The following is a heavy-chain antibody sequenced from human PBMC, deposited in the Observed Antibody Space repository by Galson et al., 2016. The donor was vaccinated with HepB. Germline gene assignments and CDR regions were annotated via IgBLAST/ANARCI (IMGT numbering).Heavy chain of an antibody. V-gene: IGHV3-23*01. CDR2: LSDSGSAA. CDR3: AKEQSRHGNPYFDY. D-gene: IGHD1-14*01. Sequence: SLRLSCAASGFTFSNYAMSWVRQAPGKGLEWVSGLSDSGSAAYYADSVKGRFTISRDNSKNTLSLQMDSLGVEDTAVYYCAKEQSRHGNPYFDYWGQGTLVTVSS. CDR1: GFTFSNYA. J-gene: IGHJ4*02.